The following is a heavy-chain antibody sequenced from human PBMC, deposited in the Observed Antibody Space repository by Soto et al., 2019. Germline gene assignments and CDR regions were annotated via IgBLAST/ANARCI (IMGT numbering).Heavy chain of an antibody. CDR2: ISGSGGST. CDR3: AKDRIAARNFDY. V-gene: IGHV3-23*01. Sequence: EVQLLESGGGLVQPGGSLRLSCAASGFTFSSYAMSWVRQAPGKGLEWVSAISGSGGSTYYADSVKGRFTISRDNSKNTLYLQINSLRAEDTAVYYCAKDRIAARNFDYWGQGTLVTVSS. D-gene: IGHD6-6*01. CDR1: GFTFSSYA. J-gene: IGHJ4*02.